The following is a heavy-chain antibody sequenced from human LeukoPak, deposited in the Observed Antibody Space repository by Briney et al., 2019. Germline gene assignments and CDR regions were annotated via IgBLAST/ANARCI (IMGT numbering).Heavy chain of an antibody. CDR3: ARSSITMIVVAVAFDI. D-gene: IGHD3-22*01. J-gene: IGHJ3*02. CDR2: INPSGGST. V-gene: IGHV1-46*01. CDR1: GYTFTSYY. Sequence: ASVKVSCKASGYTFTSYYMHWVRQAPGQGLEWMGIINPSGGSTSYAQKFQGRVTMTRDTSTSTVYMELSSLRSEDTAVYYCARSSITMIVVAVAFDIWGQGTMVTVSS.